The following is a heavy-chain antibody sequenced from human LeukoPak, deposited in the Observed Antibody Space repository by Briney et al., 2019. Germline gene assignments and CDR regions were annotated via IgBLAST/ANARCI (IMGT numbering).Heavy chain of an antibody. CDR2: ISSSSSYI. Sequence: PGGSLRLSCAASGFTFSSYSMNWVRQAPGKGLEWVSSISSSSSYIYYADSVKGRFTISRDNAKNSLYLQMNSLRAEDTAVYYCARSGTYYYDSSGYYAFDYWGQGTLVTVSS. V-gene: IGHV3-21*01. D-gene: IGHD3-22*01. J-gene: IGHJ4*02. CDR3: ARSGTYYYDSSGYYAFDY. CDR1: GFTFSSYS.